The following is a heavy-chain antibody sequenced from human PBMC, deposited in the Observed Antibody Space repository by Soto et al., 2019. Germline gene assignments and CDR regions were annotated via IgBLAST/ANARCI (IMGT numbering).Heavy chain of an antibody. J-gene: IGHJ4*02. V-gene: IGHV3-23*01. D-gene: IGHD2-21*02. CDR1: GFTFTSYA. CDR2: IDTSGDTT. CDR3: AKGMTGDPYYFDY. Sequence: GGSLRLSCAASGFTFTSYAMTWVRQGPGKGLEWVSAIDTSGDTTYYAGSVKGRFTISRDKSKNTLYLQMNSLRAEDTAVYYCAKGMTGDPYYFDYWGQGTLVTVSS.